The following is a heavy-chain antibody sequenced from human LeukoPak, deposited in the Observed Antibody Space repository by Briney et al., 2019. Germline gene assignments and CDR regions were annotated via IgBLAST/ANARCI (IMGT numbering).Heavy chain of an antibody. CDR1: GFNFRAYW. CDR3: AKDRGAEYQLLLFDY. CDR2: IRYDGSNK. D-gene: IGHD2-2*01. V-gene: IGHV3-30*02. Sequence: GGSLRLSCTTSGFNFRAYWMGWVRQAPGKGLEWVAFIRYDGSNKYYADSVKGRFTISRDNSKNTLYLQMNSLRAEDTAVYYCAKDRGAEYQLLLFDYWGQGIRVTVSS. J-gene: IGHJ4*02.